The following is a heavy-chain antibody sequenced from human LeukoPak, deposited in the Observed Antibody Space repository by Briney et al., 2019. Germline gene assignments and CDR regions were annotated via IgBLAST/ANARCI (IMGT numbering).Heavy chain of an antibody. CDR2: ISAYNGNT. V-gene: IGHV1-18*04. CDR1: GYTFTGYY. J-gene: IGHJ4*02. D-gene: IGHD1-26*01. CDR3: ARDLQWELHDY. Sequence: ASVKVSCKASGYTFTGYYMHWVRQAPGQGLEWMGWISAYNGNTNYAQKLQGRVTMTTDTSTSTAYMELRSLRSDDTAVYYCARDLQWELHDYWGQGTLVTVSS.